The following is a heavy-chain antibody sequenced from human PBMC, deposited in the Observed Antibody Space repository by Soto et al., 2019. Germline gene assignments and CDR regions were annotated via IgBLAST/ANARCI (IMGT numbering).Heavy chain of an antibody. J-gene: IGHJ5*02. CDR2: IYHSGST. Sequence: QVQLQESGPGLVKPSGTLSLTCAVSGGSISSSNWWSWVRQPPGKGLEWIGEIYHSGSTNYNPSHKIRVTISVDKSKNQFSLKLSSVTAADTAVYYCARDSGGVRGVGNWFDPWGQGTLVTVSS. CDR3: ARDSGGVRGVGNWFDP. CDR1: GGSISSSNW. D-gene: IGHD3-10*01. V-gene: IGHV4-4*02.